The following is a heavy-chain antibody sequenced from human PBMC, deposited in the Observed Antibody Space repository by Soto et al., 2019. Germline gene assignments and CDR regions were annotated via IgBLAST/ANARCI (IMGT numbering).Heavy chain of an antibody. CDR3: ARQTYYDYWRQNWFDS. V-gene: IGHV4-4*07. CDR2: IYAAGNT. Sequence: PSATLSLTCTVSGGSVKIDYWNWIRQPAGKGLEWIGRIYAAGNTNYNPSLSSRVTMSVDTSKNEFSLNPGSVTAADTAIYYCARQTYYDYWRQNWFDSWGQGTPVTVSS. D-gene: IGHD3-3*01. CDR1: GGSVKIDY. J-gene: IGHJ5*01.